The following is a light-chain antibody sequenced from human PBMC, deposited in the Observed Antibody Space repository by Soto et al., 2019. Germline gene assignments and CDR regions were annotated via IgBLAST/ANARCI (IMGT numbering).Light chain of an antibody. CDR2: GAY. J-gene: IGKJ2*01. Sequence: EIVMTQSPATLSVSPGEGATLSCRASQSVSSNLAWYQQKPGQAPRLLIYGAYIRATGIPARISGSGSGTEFTLTISSLQSEDFAVYYCQQYNNWSYTFGQGTKLEIK. V-gene: IGKV3-15*01. CDR1: QSVSSN. CDR3: QQYNNWSYT.